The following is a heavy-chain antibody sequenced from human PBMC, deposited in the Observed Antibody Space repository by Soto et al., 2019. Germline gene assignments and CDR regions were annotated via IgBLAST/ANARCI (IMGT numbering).Heavy chain of an antibody. CDR2: IYYSGST. Sequence: QVQLQESGPGLVKPSQTLSLTCTVSGGSISSGGYYWSWIRQHPGKGLEWIGYIYYSGSTYYNPSLKSRVNISVDTSKNQFSLKLSSVTAADTAVYYCARGGQDIVVVVAANPTYVVGRFDPWGQGTLVTVSS. V-gene: IGHV4-31*03. J-gene: IGHJ5*02. D-gene: IGHD2-15*01. CDR3: ARGGQDIVVVVAANPTYVVGRFDP. CDR1: GGSISSGGYY.